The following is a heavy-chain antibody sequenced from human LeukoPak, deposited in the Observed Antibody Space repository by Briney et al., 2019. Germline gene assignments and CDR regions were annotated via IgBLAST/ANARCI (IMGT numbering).Heavy chain of an antibody. CDR1: GFTFSSYG. Sequence: PGGSLRVSCAASGFTFSSYGMHWVRQAPGKGLEWVAIISNDGSNKYYADSVKGRFTISRDNSKNTLFLQMNSLRAEDTAVYYCAKDSGTWEFDYWGQGTLVTVSS. V-gene: IGHV3-33*05. D-gene: IGHD6-25*01. CDR3: AKDSGTWEFDY. CDR2: ISNDGSNK. J-gene: IGHJ4*02.